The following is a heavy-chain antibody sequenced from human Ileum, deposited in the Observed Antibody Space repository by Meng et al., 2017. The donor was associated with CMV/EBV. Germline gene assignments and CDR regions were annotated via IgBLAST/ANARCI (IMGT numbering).Heavy chain of an antibody. CDR2: MTTNSGYT. Sequence: KVSCKTSGYTFSSYDMNWVRQATGQGLEWMGWMTTNSGYTKLSQKFQGRVTMTRDTSTSTAYMELSSLTSEDTAIYYCVRGLWELFPWGQGTLVTVSS. J-gene: IGHJ5*02. D-gene: IGHD1-26*01. CDR3: VRGLWELFP. V-gene: IGHV1-8*01. CDR1: GYTFSSYD.